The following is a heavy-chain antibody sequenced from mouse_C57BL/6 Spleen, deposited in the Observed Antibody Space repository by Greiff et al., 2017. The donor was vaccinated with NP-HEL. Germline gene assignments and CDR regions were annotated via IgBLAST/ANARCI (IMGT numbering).Heavy chain of an antibody. CDR3: AKEYYPSVVDY. V-gene: IGHV5-6*01. CDR1: GFTFSSYG. D-gene: IGHD1-1*01. CDR2: ISSGGSYT. Sequence: EVMLVESGGDLVKPGGSLKLSCAASGFTFSSYGMSWVRQTPDKRLEWVATISSGGSYTYYPDCVKGRFTITRDNAKNTLSLQMSSLESDDNSMDYCAKEYYPSVVDYWGQGTTLTVSS. J-gene: IGHJ2*01.